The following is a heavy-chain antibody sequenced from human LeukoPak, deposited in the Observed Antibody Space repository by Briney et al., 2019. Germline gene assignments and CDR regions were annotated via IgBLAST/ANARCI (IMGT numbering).Heavy chain of an antibody. CDR2: IYHSGST. V-gene: IGHV4-4*02. Sequence: SETLSLTCAVSGGSISSSNWWSWVRQPPGKGLEWIGEIYHSGSTNYNPSLKSRVTISVDKSKNQFSLKLSSVTAADTAVYYCARVTVTTSWGPAAFDIWGQGTMVTVSS. CDR1: GGSISSSNW. J-gene: IGHJ3*02. CDR3: ARVTVTTSWGPAAFDI. D-gene: IGHD4-17*01.